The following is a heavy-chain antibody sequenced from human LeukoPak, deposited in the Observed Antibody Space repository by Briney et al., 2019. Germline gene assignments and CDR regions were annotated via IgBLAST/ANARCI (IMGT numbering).Heavy chain of an antibody. D-gene: IGHD6-13*01. Sequence: GGSLRLSCAASGFTFSSYAMHWVRQAPGKGLEYVSAISSNGGSTYYANSVKGRFTISRDNSKNTLYLQMGSLRAEDMAVYYCARGPRSGPAAAGTKTVGWFDPWGQGTLVTVSS. J-gene: IGHJ5*02. CDR2: ISSNGGST. CDR1: GFTFSSYA. CDR3: ARGPRSGPAAAGTKTVGWFDP. V-gene: IGHV3-64*01.